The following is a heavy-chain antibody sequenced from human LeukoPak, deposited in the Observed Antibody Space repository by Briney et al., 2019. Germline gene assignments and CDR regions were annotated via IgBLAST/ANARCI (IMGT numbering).Heavy chain of an antibody. Sequence: SETLSLTCTVSVSSINNNFWTWIRQPPGKGLEWIGEVHLSGRTHYNPSLESRVTMSVDMSENHISLRLTSVTAADTAVYYCAREGGPYRPLDYSGQGTLVTVSS. J-gene: IGHJ4*02. V-gene: IGHV4-59*12. CDR3: AREGGPYRPLDY. CDR1: VSSINNNF. CDR2: VHLSGRT.